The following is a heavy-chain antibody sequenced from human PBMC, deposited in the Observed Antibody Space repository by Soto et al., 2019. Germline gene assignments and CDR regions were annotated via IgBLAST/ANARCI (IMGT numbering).Heavy chain of an antibody. CDR2: INPSGGST. V-gene: IGHV1-46*01. D-gene: IGHD3-3*01. CDR1: GYTFTSYY. Sequence: ASVKVSCKASGYTFTSYYTHWVRQAPGQGLEWMGIINPSGGSTSYAQKFQGRVTMTRDTSTSTVYMELSSLRSEDTAVYYCAREPVGKKKYYDFWSGSLSDYYYYGMDVWGQGTTVTVSS. CDR3: AREPVGKKKYYDFWSGSLSDYYYYGMDV. J-gene: IGHJ6*02.